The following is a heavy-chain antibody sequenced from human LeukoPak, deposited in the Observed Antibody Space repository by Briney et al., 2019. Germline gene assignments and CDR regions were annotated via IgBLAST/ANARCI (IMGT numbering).Heavy chain of an antibody. V-gene: IGHV4-39*01. CDR3: ARKMDCSSTSCYDEWGFDY. D-gene: IGHD2-2*01. CDR1: GGSISSNNYY. CDR2: IYFTGST. Sequence: SETLSLTCTVSGGSISSNNYYWGWIRQPPGKGLEWIGNIYFTGSTYYSPSLKSRVTISVDTSNNQFSLKLSSVTAADTAVYYCARKMDCSSTSCYDEWGFDYWGQGTLVTVSS. J-gene: IGHJ4*02.